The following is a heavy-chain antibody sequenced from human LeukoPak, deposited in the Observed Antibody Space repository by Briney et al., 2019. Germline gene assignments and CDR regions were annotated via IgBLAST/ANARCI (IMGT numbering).Heavy chain of an antibody. V-gene: IGHV1-69*05. CDR1: GGTFSRYA. CDR2: IIPIFGTA. Sequence: GASVKVSCKAFGGTFSRYAISWVRQAPGQGLDWMGRIIPIFGTANYAQKFQGRVTITTDESTSTAYMELSSLRSEDTAVYYCARDLPYCSGGSCYPHNWFDPWGQGTLVTVSS. CDR3: ARDLPYCSGGSCYPHNWFDP. J-gene: IGHJ5*02. D-gene: IGHD2-15*01.